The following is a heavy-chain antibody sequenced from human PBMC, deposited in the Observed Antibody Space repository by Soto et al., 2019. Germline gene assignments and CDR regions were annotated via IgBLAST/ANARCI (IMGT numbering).Heavy chain of an antibody. Sequence: APRLSCACAGFTSTDTALTWVRQAPGKGLEWVAFTTSHSYGGTTDYAESVKGRFTISRDDSKSIAYLQMNSLQIADTAIYYCARDGDYYGMDVWGQGTTVTVSS. D-gene: IGHD3-3*01. CDR2: TTSHSYGGTT. J-gene: IGHJ6*02. V-gene: IGHV3-49*04. CDR3: ARDGDYYGMDV. CDR1: GFTSTDTA.